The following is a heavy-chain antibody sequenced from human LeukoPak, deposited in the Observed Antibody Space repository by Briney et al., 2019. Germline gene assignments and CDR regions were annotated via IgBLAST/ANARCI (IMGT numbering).Heavy chain of an antibody. D-gene: IGHD4-17*01. CDR1: GYSISSGYY. Sequence: SETLSLTCTVSGYSISSGYYWGWIRQPPGKGLEWIGSIYHSGSTYYNPSLKSRVTIPVDTSKNQFSLKLSSVTAADTAVYYCATSDYVESWFDPWGQGTLVTVSS. CDR2: IYHSGST. J-gene: IGHJ5*02. CDR3: ATSDYVESWFDP. V-gene: IGHV4-38-2*02.